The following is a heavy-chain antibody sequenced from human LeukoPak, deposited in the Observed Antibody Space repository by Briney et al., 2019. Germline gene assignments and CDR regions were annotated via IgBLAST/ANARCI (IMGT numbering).Heavy chain of an antibody. J-gene: IGHJ4*02. CDR1: GFTFSSYG. CDR2: ISYDGSNK. V-gene: IGHV3-30*18. D-gene: IGHD2-21*02. Sequence: GGSLRLSCAASGFTFSSYGMHWVRQAPGKGLEWVAVISYDGSNKYYADSVKGRFTISRDNSKNTLYLQMNSLRAEDTAVYYCAKKKSGRWPYCGGDCYSDYFDYWGQGTLVTVSS. CDR3: AKKKSGRWPYCGGDCYSDYFDY.